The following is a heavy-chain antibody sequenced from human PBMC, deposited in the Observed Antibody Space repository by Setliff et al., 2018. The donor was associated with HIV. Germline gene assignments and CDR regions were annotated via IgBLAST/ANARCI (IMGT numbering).Heavy chain of an antibody. V-gene: IGHV1-2*02. CDR2: IYPNTGGT. J-gene: IGHJ4*02. D-gene: IGHD4-17*01. Sequence: GASVKVSCKASGYTFTEYYIHWVRQAPGQGLEWMGWIYPNTGGTKYAQKFQGRVTMTRDTSISTAYMELSRLRSDDTALYYCARSTTADWGQGTMVTVS. CDR1: GYTFTEYY. CDR3: ARSTTAD.